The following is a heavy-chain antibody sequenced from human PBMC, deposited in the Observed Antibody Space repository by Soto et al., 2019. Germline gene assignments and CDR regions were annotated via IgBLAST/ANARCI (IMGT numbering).Heavy chain of an antibody. CDR1: GFTFNNFW. V-gene: IGHV3-74*01. Sequence: EVQLVESGGGLVQPGGSLRLSCAASGFTFNNFWMYWVRQTPEKGLVWVSGINSDGTTTIYADSVKGGFTISRDNAKNTLYLQMNSLTVEDTAIYYCVRDIRWGQGTLVTVSS. CDR3: VRDIR. CDR2: INSDGTTT. J-gene: IGHJ4*02.